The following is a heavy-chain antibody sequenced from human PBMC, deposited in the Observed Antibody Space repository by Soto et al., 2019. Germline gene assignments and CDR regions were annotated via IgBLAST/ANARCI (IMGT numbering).Heavy chain of an antibody. V-gene: IGHV3-23*01. Sequence: GGSLRLSCAASGFTFSSYAMSWVRQAPGKGLEWVSAISGSGGSTYYADSVKGRFTISRDNSKITLYLQMNSLRAEDTAVYYCAHVNYYDSSGYLDYWGQGTLVTVSS. CDR3: AHVNYYDSSGYLDY. J-gene: IGHJ4*02. CDR1: GFTFSSYA. CDR2: ISGSGGST. D-gene: IGHD3-22*01.